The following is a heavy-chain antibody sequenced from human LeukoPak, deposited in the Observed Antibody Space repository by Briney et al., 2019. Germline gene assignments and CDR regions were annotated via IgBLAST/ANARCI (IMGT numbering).Heavy chain of an antibody. CDR2: ISGGGGGT. V-gene: IGHV3-23*01. CDR1: GFTFNSYA. D-gene: IGHD2-21*02. J-gene: IGHJ4*02. Sequence: GGSLRLSCAASGFTFNSYAMNWVRQAPGKGLEWVSTISGGGGGTYYADSVKGRFTISRDNSKNTLFLQMNSLRPEDTAVYYCASKWFCGGDCYYQIDFWGQGTLVTVSS. CDR3: ASKWFCGGDCYYQIDF.